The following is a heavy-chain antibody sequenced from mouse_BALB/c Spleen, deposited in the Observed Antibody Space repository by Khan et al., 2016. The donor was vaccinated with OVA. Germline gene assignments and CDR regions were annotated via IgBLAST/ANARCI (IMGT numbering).Heavy chain of an antibody. CDR2: IYPSDSYT. CDR1: GYTFTNYW. V-gene: IGHV1-69*02. CDR3: TRGGGDESAVAY. Sequence: QVQLKQSGIELVRPGASVKLSCKASGYTFTNYWINWVKQRPGQGLEWIGNIYPSDSYTNYNQKFKDKATLTVDKSSSTAYMPLSSPTSEDSAVYYCTRGGGDESAVAYWGQGTLVTVSA. J-gene: IGHJ3*01.